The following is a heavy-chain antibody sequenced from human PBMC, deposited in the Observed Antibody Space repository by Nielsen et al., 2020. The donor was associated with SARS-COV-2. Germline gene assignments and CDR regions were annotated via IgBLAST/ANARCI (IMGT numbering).Heavy chain of an antibody. CDR3: AKERDDSAYYVTADF. Sequence: GESLKISCAASGFTFDNYAMTWVRQAPGKGLEWVSVIKRSGGSTYYADSVKGRFTISRDNSKNTVYLQMNSLRAEDTAVYFCAKERDDSAYYVTADFWGQGTLVTVSS. CDR1: GFTFDNYA. CDR2: IKRSGGST. J-gene: IGHJ4*02. V-gene: IGHV3-23*01. D-gene: IGHD2-21*01.